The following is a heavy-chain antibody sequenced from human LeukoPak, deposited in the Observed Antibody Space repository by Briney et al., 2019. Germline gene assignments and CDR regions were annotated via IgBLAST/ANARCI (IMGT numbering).Heavy chain of an antibody. CDR2: IKTETAGGAT. Sequence: NPGGSLRLSCAASGFTFSHAWMNWVRQAPGKGLEWVGRIKTETAGGATDYAAPVKGRFAISRDDSKNTVYLQMNSLKSEDSAVYYCTTNDAFGIWGQGTMVTVSS. J-gene: IGHJ3*02. CDR3: TTNDAFGI. CDR1: GFTFSHAW. V-gene: IGHV3-15*01.